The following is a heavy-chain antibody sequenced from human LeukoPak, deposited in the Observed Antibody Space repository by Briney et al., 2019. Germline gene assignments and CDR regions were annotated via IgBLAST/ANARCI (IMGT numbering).Heavy chain of an antibody. D-gene: IGHD6-13*01. CDR2: IYPRDGST. V-gene: IGHV1-46*01. Sequence: ASVKVSCKASGYSFTSNYIHWVRQAPGQGLEWMGMIYPRDGSTSYAQKLQGRVTMTTDTSTSTAYMEPRSLRSDDTAVYYCARDPGRPLMAAAGYYYYYGMDVWGQGTTVTVSS. J-gene: IGHJ6*02. CDR1: GYSFTSNY. CDR3: ARDPGRPLMAAAGYYYYYGMDV.